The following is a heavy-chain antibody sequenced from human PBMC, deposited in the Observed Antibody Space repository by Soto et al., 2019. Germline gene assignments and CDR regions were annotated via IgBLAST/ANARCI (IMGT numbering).Heavy chain of an antibody. CDR2: INPDGGGT. D-gene: IGHD1-1*01. CDR1: GYTFTSYY. CDR3: AVGGTYLSMDV. Sequence: QVQLVQSGAEVKKPGASVKVSCKASGYTFTSYYMHWVRLAPGQGLEWMGIINPDGGGTSYAQQFQGRVIMTRDTSTSTVYMEMSSLRSEDTAVYYGAVGGTYLSMDVWGQGTTVTVSS. J-gene: IGHJ6*02. V-gene: IGHV1-46*01.